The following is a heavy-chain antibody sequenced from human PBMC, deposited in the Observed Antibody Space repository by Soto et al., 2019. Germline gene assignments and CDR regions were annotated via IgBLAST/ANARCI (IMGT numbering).Heavy chain of an antibody. Sequence: GESLKISCKGSGYSFTSYWIGWVRQMPGKGLEWMGIIYPGDSDTRYSPSFQGQVTISADKSISTAYLQWSSLKASDTAMYYCATLHRKWRPPLIYGSGSYDPNWFDPWGQGTLVTVSS. D-gene: IGHD3-10*01. CDR2: IYPGDSDT. V-gene: IGHV5-51*01. CDR3: ATLHRKWRPPLIYGSGSYDPNWFDP. J-gene: IGHJ5*02. CDR1: GYSFTSYW.